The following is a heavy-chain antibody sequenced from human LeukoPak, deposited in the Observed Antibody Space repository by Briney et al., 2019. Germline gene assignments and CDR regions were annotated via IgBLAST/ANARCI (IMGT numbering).Heavy chain of an antibody. Sequence: PSETLSLTCTVSVGPVSSDSYYWSWIRQPPGKGLEWIVLIYFSGDTSYNSSLKSRVIISIDKSKKHFSVNLKSVTAADTAVYYCARDVGLGGGPWGRGTLVSVSS. CDR3: ARDVGLGGGP. CDR2: IYFSGDT. V-gene: IGHV4-30-4*02. D-gene: IGHD3/OR15-3a*01. CDR1: VGPVSSDSYY. J-gene: IGHJ5*02.